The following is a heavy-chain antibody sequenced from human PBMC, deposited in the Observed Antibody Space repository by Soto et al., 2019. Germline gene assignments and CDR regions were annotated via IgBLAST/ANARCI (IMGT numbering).Heavy chain of an antibody. CDR2: ISYDGSDK. CDR1: GFTFNNYG. V-gene: IGHV3-30*18. Sequence: QVQLVESGGGVVQPGRSLRLSCAASGFTFNNYGMHWVRQAPGKGLEWVAVISYDGSDKYYADSVMGRFTISRDNSKNTLSLQMNSLRAEDTAVYYCAKVHRKYGSGSYYGYYGMDVWGQGTTVTVSS. J-gene: IGHJ6*02. CDR3: AKVHRKYGSGSYYGYYGMDV. D-gene: IGHD3-10*01.